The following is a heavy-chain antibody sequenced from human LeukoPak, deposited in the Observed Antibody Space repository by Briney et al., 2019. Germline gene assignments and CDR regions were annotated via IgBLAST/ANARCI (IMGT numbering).Heavy chain of an antibody. D-gene: IGHD6-13*01. V-gene: IGHV1-46*01. CDR3: ARALAAAGTGADYFDY. CDR2: INPSGGST. Sequence: GASVKVSCKASGYTFTGYYMHWVRQAPGQGLEWMGLINPSGGSTSYAQKFQGRVTMTRDTSTSTVYMELSSLRSEDTAVYYCARALAAAGTGADYFDYWGQGTLVTVSS. CDR1: GYTFTGYY. J-gene: IGHJ4*02.